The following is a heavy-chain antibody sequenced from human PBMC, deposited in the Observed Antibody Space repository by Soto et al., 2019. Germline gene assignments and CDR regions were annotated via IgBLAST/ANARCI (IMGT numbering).Heavy chain of an antibody. CDR2: ISSSGSTI. J-gene: IGHJ6*02. D-gene: IGHD2-21*01. CDR3: AREHKGGYYYYGMDV. CDR1: GFTFSSYE. Sequence: EVQLVESGGGLVQPGGSLRLSCAASGFTFSSYEMNWVRQAPGKGLEWVSYISSSGSTIYYADSVKGRFTISRDNAKNSRYLQMTSLRAEDTAVYYCAREHKGGYYYYGMDVWGQGTTVTVSS. V-gene: IGHV3-48*03.